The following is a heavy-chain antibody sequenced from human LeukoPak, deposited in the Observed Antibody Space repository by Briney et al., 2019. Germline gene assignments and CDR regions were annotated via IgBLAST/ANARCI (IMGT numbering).Heavy chain of an antibody. V-gene: IGHV4-39*07. D-gene: IGHD3-10*01. Sequence: SETLSLTCTVSGGSISSSTYYWGWVRQPPGKGLEWIGSIYYSGYTNYNPSLKSRVTISVDTSKNQFSLKLSSVTAADTAVYYCARRTYYYGSGIRDWGQGTLVTVSS. CDR2: IYYSGYT. CDR1: GGSISSSTYY. CDR3: ARRTYYYGSGIRD. J-gene: IGHJ4*02.